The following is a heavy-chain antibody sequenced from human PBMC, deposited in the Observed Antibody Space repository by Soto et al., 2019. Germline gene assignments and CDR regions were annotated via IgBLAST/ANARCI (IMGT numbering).Heavy chain of an antibody. V-gene: IGHV1-8*01. CDR2: MNPNSGNT. CDR3: ARGFPFYGSGKEDWFDP. J-gene: IGHJ5*02. CDR1: GYTFTSYD. Sequence: QVQLVQSGAEVKKPGASVKVSCKASGYTFTSYDINWVRQATGQGLEWMGWMNPNSGNTGYAQKFQGRVTMTRNTSISTAYMELSSLRSEDTAVYYCARGFPFYGSGKEDWFDPWGQGTLVTVSS. D-gene: IGHD3-10*01.